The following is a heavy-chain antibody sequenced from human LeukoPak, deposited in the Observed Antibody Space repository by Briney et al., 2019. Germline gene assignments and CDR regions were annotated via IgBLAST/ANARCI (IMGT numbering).Heavy chain of an antibody. V-gene: IGHV4-59*01. CDR1: GGSFSSYY. CDR3: ARVPYP. Sequence: SETLSLTCTVSGGSFSSYYWSWIRQPPGKGLGWIGYIYYTGSANYNPSLKSRVTMSVDTSMNQFSLKLSSVTAADTAVYYCARVPYPWGQGTLVTVSS. J-gene: IGHJ5*02. CDR2: IYYTGSA.